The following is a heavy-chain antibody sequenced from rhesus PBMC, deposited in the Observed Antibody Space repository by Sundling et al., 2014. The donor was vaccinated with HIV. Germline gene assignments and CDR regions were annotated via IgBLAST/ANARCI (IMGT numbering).Heavy chain of an antibody. Sequence: QVQLVQSGAEVKKPGASVKLSCKASGYTFTTFSINWVRQAPGQGLEWMGWINPDSGHTGYAQKFQDRVTMTRDTSTSTAYMELSSLRSEDTAMYYCSRGHRADPWGQGVLVIVSS. J-gene: IGHJ4*01. CDR2: INPDSGHT. V-gene: IGHV1-200*01. CDR1: GYTFTTFS. CDR3: SRGHRADP. D-gene: IGHD6-19*01.